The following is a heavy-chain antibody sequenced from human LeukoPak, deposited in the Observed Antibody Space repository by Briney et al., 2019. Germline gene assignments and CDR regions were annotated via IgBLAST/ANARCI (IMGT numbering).Heavy chain of an antibody. D-gene: IGHD3-10*01. J-gene: IGHJ3*02. CDR1: GFTFSSYS. CDR2: ISSSSSYI. Sequence: EGSLRLSCAASGFTFSSYSMNWVRQAPGKGLEWVSSISSSSSYIYYADSVKGRFTISRDNAKNSLYLQMNNLRAEDTAVYYCARESGETSGPLDIWGQGTMVTVSS. V-gene: IGHV3-21*01. CDR3: ARESGETSGPLDI.